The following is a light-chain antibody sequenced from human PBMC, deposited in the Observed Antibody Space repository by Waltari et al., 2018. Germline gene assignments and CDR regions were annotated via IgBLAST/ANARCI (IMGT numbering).Light chain of an antibody. J-gene: IGKJ1*01. CDR1: QSISSY. Sequence: DIQMTQSPSSLSASVGDRVTITCRASQSISSYLNWYQQKPGKAPKLLIYAASSLQSGVPSRFSGSGSGTDFTLTISILQPEDFATYYCQQSYSTRWTFGQGTKLEIK. CDR2: AAS. CDR3: QQSYSTRWT. V-gene: IGKV1-39*01.